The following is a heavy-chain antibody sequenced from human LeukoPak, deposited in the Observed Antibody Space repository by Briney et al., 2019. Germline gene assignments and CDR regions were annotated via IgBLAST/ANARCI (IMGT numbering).Heavy chain of an antibody. CDR2: IIPILGIA. V-gene: IGHV1-69*04. CDR1: GGTFSSYT. J-gene: IGHJ6*02. D-gene: IGHD2-15*01. Sequence: LVKVSCKASGGTFSSYTISWVRQAPGQGLEWMGRIIPILGIANYAQKFQGRVTITADKSTSTAYMELSSLRSEDTAVYYCARDIVVVVAASHYYYYGMDVWGQGTTVTVSS. CDR3: ARDIVVVVAASHYYYYGMDV.